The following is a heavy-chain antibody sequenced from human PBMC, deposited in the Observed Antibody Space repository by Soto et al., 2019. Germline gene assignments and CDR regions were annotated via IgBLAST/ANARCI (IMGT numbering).Heavy chain of an antibody. CDR3: AREGFDHRPDY. V-gene: IGHV4-4*02. Sequence: QVQLQESGPGLVKPSETLSLTCAVSGDSISSPNWWSWYRQPPGKGLELIGEMFASGSSNYNPSLNGRVTISLDTSKNHFSLKLTSLAAADTAIYYCAREGFDHRPDYWGQGIPVTVS. J-gene: IGHJ4*02. CDR1: GDSISSPNW. CDR2: MFASGSS.